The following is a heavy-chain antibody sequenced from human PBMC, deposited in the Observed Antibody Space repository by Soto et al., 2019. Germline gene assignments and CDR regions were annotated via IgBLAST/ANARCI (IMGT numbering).Heavy chain of an antibody. V-gene: IGHV1-46*03. CDR2: INPSGGST. CDR3: ARSGRYFHY. D-gene: IGHD1-26*01. Sequence: QVRLVQSGAEVKKPGASVKVSCKASGYTFTSYYMHWVRQAPGQGLVWMGIINPSGGSTSYAQKFQGRVTMTRDRATSTVYMELSSLRAEDTAVYYCARSGRYFHYWGLGTLVTVSS. J-gene: IGHJ4*02. CDR1: GYTFTSYY.